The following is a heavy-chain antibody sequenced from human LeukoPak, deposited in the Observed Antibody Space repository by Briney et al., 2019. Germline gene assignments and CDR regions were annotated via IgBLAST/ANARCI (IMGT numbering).Heavy chain of an antibody. CDR2: IYTGGST. V-gene: IGHV3-53*01. CDR1: GFTVSSSY. Sequence: PGGSLRLSCAASGFTVSSSYMSWVRQAPGKGLEWVSVIYTGGSTYYADSVKGRFTISRDISKNTLYLQMNSLRAEDTAVYYCAKVITGTGSDDYWGQGTLVTVSS. D-gene: IGHD1-7*01. J-gene: IGHJ4*02. CDR3: AKVITGTGSDDY.